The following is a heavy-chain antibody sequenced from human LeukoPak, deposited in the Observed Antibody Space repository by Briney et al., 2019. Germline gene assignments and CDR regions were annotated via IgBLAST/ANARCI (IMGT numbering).Heavy chain of an antibody. V-gene: IGHV4-59*01. CDR1: GGSFSGYY. D-gene: IGHD4-17*01. CDR2: IYYSGST. Sequence: SETLSLTCTVSGGSFSGYYWSWIRQPPGKGLEWIGYIYYSGSTNYNPSLKSRVTISVDTSKNQFSLKLSSVTAADTAVYYCARAKVEMTTVTTVGAFDIWGQGTMVTVSS. J-gene: IGHJ3*02. CDR3: ARAKVEMTTVTTVGAFDI.